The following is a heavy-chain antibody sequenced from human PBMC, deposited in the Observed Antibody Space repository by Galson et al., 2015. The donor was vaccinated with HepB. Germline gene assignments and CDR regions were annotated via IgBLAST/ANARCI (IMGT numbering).Heavy chain of an antibody. V-gene: IGHV3-21*01. CDR2: IGSIISYI. CDR3: ARDHDRGVVNRLDV. J-gene: IGHJ6*02. CDR1: GFTFSSYS. D-gene: IGHD2-15*01. Sequence: SLRLSCAASGFTFSSYSMNWVRQAPWKGLEWVSSIGSIISYIYYADSVKGRFTISRDNAKNSLYLQMNSLRAEDTAVYYCARDHDRGVVNRLDVWGQGTTVTVSS.